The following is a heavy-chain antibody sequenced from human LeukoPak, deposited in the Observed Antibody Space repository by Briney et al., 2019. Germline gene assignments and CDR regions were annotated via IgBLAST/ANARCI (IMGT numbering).Heavy chain of an antibody. CDR3: ARDQLYCSSTSCSWGY. Sequence: PGRSLRLSCAASGFTFSSYGMHWVRQAPGKGLEWVAVISYDGSNKYYADSVKGRFTISRDNAKNSLYLQMNSLRAEDTALYYCARDQLYCSSTSCSWGYWGQGTLVTVSS. CDR2: ISYDGSNK. J-gene: IGHJ4*02. D-gene: IGHD2-2*01. CDR1: GFTFSSYG. V-gene: IGHV3-30*03.